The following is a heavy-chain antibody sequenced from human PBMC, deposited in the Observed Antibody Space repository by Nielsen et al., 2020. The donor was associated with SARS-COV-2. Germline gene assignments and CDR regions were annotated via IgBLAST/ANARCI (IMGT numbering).Heavy chain of an antibody. CDR1: GFTFDDYA. J-gene: IGHJ4*02. Sequence: SLKISCAASGFTFDDYAMHWVRQAPGKGLEWVSGTNWNGGTTGYGDSVKGRFTISRDNAKNCLYLEMNSLTVEDTALYYCAKDWGYDFWSGSVDYWGPGTLVTVSS. D-gene: IGHD3-3*01. V-gene: IGHV3-9*01. CDR3: AKDWGYDFWSGSVDY. CDR2: TNWNGGTT.